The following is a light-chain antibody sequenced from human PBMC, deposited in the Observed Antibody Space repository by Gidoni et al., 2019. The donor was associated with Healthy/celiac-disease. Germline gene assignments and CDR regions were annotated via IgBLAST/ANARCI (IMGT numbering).Light chain of an antibody. CDR2: GAS. Sequence: DIVLTQSPGTLSLSPGKRATLSCRASQSVSSSYLAWYQQIPGQAPRLLIYGASNRATGIPDRFSGSGSGTDFTLTISRLEPEDFAVYYCQQYGSSWTFGQGTKVEIK. CDR1: QSVSSSY. J-gene: IGKJ1*01. CDR3: QQYGSSWT. V-gene: IGKV3-20*01.